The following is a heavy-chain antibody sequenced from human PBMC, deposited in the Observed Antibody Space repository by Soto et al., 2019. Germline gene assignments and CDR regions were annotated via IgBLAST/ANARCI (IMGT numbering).Heavy chain of an antibody. CDR2: IIPIFGTA. CDR3: AGLRSNRGGNWFDP. J-gene: IGHJ5*02. V-gene: IGHV1-69*06. D-gene: IGHD2-2*01. CDR1: GGTFSSYA. Sequence: QVQLVQSGAEVKKPGSSVKVSCKASGGTFSSYAISWVRQAPGQGLEWMGGIIPIFGTANYAQKFQGRVTITANKSTSTAYMELSSLRSEDTAVYYCAGLRSNRGGNWFDPWGQGTLVTVSS.